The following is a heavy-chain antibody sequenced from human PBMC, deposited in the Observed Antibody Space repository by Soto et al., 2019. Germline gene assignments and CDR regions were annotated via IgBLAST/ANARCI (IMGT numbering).Heavy chain of an antibody. CDR1: GGSISSGGYY. D-gene: IGHD4-17*01. CDR3: ASWSWDYGDYDGYYYYMDV. CDR2: IYYSGST. V-gene: IGHV4-31*03. J-gene: IGHJ6*03. Sequence: QVQLQESGPGLVKPSQTLSLTCTVSGGSISSGGYYWSWIRQHPGKGLEWIGYIYYSGSTYYNPSLKSRVTISVDTSKNQFSLKLSSVTAADTAVYYCASWSWDYGDYDGYYYYMDVWGKGTTVTVSS.